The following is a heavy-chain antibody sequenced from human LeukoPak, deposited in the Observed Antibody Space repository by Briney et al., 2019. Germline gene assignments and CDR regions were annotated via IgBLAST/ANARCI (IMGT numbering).Heavy chain of an antibody. Sequence: SVKVSCKASGGTFISYAISWVRQAPGQGLEWMGGIIPIFGTANYAQKFQGRVTITAGESTSTAYMELSSLRSEDTAVYYCARAITMIVVAPLSGLAYWGQGTLVTVSS. CDR1: GGTFISYA. V-gene: IGHV1-69*13. CDR3: ARAITMIVVAPLSGLAY. D-gene: IGHD3-22*01. J-gene: IGHJ4*02. CDR2: IIPIFGTA.